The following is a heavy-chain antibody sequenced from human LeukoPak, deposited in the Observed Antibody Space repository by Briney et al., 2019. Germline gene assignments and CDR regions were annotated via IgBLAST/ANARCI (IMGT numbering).Heavy chain of an antibody. CDR3: ARVDSGRTEAFDI. CDR1: GGTFSSYT. Sequence: SVKVSCKASGGTFSSYTISWVRQAPGQGLEWMGGIIPLFGTPGYAQKFQDRLTITADRSTSTAYMELSSLRSEDTAVYYCARVDSGRTEAFDIWGQGTMVTVSS. CDR2: IIPLFGTP. V-gene: IGHV1-69*06. J-gene: IGHJ3*02. D-gene: IGHD1-26*01.